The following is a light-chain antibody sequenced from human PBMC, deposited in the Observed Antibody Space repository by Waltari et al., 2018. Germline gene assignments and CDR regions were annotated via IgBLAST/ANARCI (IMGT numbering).Light chain of an antibody. CDR1: SSNIGSHY. CDR2: EPD. CDR3: GTWDSSLSAEL. V-gene: IGLV1-51*01. Sequence: QSVLTQPPSVSAAPGQKVTISCSGSSSNIGSHYVSWYQQLPGTAPKLLIYEPDEGAAGSPDRFAGSKSGTSATLGITGLQTGDEADYYCGTWDSSLSAELFGGGTKLTVL. J-gene: IGLJ2*01.